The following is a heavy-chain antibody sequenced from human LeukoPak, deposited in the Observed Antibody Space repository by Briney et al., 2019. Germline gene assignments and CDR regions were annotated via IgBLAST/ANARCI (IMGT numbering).Heavy chain of an antibody. V-gene: IGHV4-59*01. CDR3: ARYDSRGDYYFDY. Sequence: PSETLSLTCTVSGGSISRYYWICLRQTPGKGLEYIGYIYDSGSTNYNPSLKSRVTISVDTSKNQFSLQLTSVTSADTAVYYCARYDSRGDYYFDYWGQGTLVTVSS. CDR2: IYDSGST. D-gene: IGHD3-22*01. CDR1: GGSISRYY. J-gene: IGHJ4*02.